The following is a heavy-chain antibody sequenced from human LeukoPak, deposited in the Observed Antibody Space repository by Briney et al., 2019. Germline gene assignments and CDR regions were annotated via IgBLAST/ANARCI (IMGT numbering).Heavy chain of an antibody. V-gene: IGHV4-31*03. CDR2: IYYRGGT. Sequence: SETLSLTCTVSGGSINSGGYYWSWIRQHPGKGLEWIGYIYYRGGTHYNPSLRSRVTMSVDTSENQFFLKLSSVTAADTAVYYCARGGSGSYYKSPWYWGQGTLVTVSS. D-gene: IGHD3-10*01. CDR1: GGSINSGGYY. J-gene: IGHJ4*02. CDR3: ARGGSGSYYKSPWY.